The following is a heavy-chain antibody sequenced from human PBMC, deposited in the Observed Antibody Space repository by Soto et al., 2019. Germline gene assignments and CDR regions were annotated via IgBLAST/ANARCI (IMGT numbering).Heavy chain of an antibody. CDR1: GFSLMTNGVG. Sequence: QITLKESGPTLVKPTQTLTLTCTVSGFSLMTNGVGVGWFRQPPGKALEWLALIYRDDDQRYRPSLKSRVTITNDSSKNQVVLTMTNVDPVDTATYYCAHTAPSGPYWETFNYWGQGTLVTVSS. CDR3: AHTAPSGPYWETFNY. V-gene: IGHV2-5*02. CDR2: IYRDDDQ. J-gene: IGHJ4*02. D-gene: IGHD1-26*01.